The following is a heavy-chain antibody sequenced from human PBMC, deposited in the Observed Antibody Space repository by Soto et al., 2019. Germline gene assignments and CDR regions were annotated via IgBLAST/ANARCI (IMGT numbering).Heavy chain of an antibody. CDR3: ARGGVSTRPFDY. V-gene: IGHV5-51*01. CDR2: IFPIDSDT. Sequence: PGESLNISCKGSGYTLTRNMIGWVRQMPGKGLEWLGIIFPIDSDTRYSPSSQGQVTISVDNSISTAYLQWSSLRASDTAMYYCARGGVSTRPFDYWGQGAPVTGSS. CDR1: GYTLTRNM. D-gene: IGHD3-3*01. J-gene: IGHJ4*02.